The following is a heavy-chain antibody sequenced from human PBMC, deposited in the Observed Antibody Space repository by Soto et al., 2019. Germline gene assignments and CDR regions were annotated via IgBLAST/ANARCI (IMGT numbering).Heavy chain of an antibody. J-gene: IGHJ6*03. CDR2: IRSKGTNYAT. D-gene: IGHD3-3*01. CDR1: GFTFSGSA. Sequence: EVQLVESGGGLVQPGGSLKLSCAASGFTFSGSAMHWVRQASGKGLEWVGRIRSKGTNYATAYGASLKGRCTISRDDSKNTAYLQMNSLNTEDTAVYYCSRQASDFWSGKPQYYMDVWGKGTTVTVSS. V-gene: IGHV3-73*01. CDR3: SRQASDFWSGKPQYYMDV.